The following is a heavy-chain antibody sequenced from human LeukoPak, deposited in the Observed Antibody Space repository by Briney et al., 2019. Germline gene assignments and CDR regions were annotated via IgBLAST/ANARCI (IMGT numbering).Heavy chain of an antibody. D-gene: IGHD3-3*01. Sequence: SVKVSCKASGGTFSSYAISWVRQAPGQGLEWMGRIIPIFGTANYAQKFQGRVTITTDESTSTAYMELSRLRSDDTAVYYCARDPFFGVVTTLFDAFDIWGQGTMVTVSS. V-gene: IGHV1-69*05. CDR3: ARDPFFGVVTTLFDAFDI. CDR2: IIPIFGTA. J-gene: IGHJ3*02. CDR1: GGTFSSYA.